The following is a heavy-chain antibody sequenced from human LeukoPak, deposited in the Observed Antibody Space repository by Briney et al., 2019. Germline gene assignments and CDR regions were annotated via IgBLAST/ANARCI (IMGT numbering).Heavy chain of an antibody. D-gene: IGHD1-26*01. V-gene: IGHV3-9*01. CDR1: GFTFDDYA. J-gene: IGHJ5*02. CDR2: ISWNSGSI. Sequence: GGSLRLSCAASGFTFDDYAMHWVRQAPGKGLEWVSGISWNSGSIVYADSVKGRFTISRDNAKNSLYLQMKSLRVEDTAVYYCARDAGGRTQREGWFDPWGQGTLVTVSS. CDR3: ARDAGGRTQREGWFDP.